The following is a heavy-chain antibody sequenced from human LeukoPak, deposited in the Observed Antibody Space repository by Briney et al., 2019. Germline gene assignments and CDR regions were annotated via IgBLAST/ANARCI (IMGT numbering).Heavy chain of an antibody. Sequence: GGSLRLSCAASGFTFSSYAMTWVRQAPGKVLEWVSINTGSGGYTYYADSVKGRFTISRDNSKNTLFLRVNSLRAEDTAVYFCAKQSLYDSSGHFHYWGQGTLVTVSS. CDR1: GFTFSSYA. V-gene: IGHV3-23*01. CDR3: AKQSLYDSSGHFHY. CDR2: NTGSGGYT. J-gene: IGHJ4*02. D-gene: IGHD3-22*01.